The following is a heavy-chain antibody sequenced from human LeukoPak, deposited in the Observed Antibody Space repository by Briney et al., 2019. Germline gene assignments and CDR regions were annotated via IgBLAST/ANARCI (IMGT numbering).Heavy chain of an antibody. V-gene: IGHV1-2*02. J-gene: IGHJ5*02. D-gene: IGHD6-13*01. CDR3: ARGSMAAENWFDP. Sequence: ASVTVSCKASGYTFTGYYMHWVRQAPGQGLEWMGWINPNSGGTNYAQKFQGRVTMTRDTSISTAYMELSRLRSDDTAVYYCARGSMAAENWFDPWGQGTLVTVSS. CDR2: INPNSGGT. CDR1: GYTFTGYY.